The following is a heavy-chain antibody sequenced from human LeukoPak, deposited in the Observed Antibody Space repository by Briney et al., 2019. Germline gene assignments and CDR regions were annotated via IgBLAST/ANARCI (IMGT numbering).Heavy chain of an antibody. V-gene: IGHV1-2*02. J-gene: IGHJ3*02. CDR2: INPNSGGT. Sequence: ASVKVSCKASGYTFTGYYMHWVRQAPGQGLEWMGWINPNSGGTNYAQQFQGRLTMTRDTSISTAYMELSRLRSDDTAVYYCAREEGNWGDAFDIWGQGTMVTVSS. CDR1: GYTFTGYY. D-gene: IGHD7-27*01. CDR3: AREEGNWGDAFDI.